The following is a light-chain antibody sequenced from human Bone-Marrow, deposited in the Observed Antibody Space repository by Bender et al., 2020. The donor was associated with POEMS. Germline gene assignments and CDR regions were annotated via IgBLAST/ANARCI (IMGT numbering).Light chain of an antibody. CDR1: NLGNGY. J-gene: IGLJ2*01. CDR3: SSAAGGNKFV. V-gene: IGLV3-1*01. Sequence: SYELTQPPSVSVSPGQTASITCSGNNLGNGYASWYQQKPGQSPVVVIYHDTKRPSGVPDRFSGSKSGNTASLTVSGLQAEDEADYYCSSAAGGNKFVFGGGTKLTVL. CDR2: HDT.